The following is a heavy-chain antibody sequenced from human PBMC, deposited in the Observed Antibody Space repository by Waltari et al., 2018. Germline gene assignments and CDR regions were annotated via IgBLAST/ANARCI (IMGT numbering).Heavy chain of an antibody. Sequence: QVQLVQSGAEVKKPGASVKVSCKASGYTFTSYGISWVRQAPGQGLEWMGWISAYNGNTNYAQKLQGRVTMTTDTSTSTAYMELRSLRSDDTAVYYCARDDDYGDYGQDAAFDIWGQGTMVTVSS. D-gene: IGHD4-17*01. CDR1: GYTFTSYG. CDR2: ISAYNGNT. V-gene: IGHV1-18*01. CDR3: ARDDDYGDYGQDAAFDI. J-gene: IGHJ3*02.